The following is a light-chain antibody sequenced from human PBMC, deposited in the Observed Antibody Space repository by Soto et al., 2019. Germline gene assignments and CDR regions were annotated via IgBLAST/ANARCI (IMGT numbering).Light chain of an antibody. CDR1: QNIDIF. CDR3: QQSYSAPPLT. V-gene: IGKV1-39*01. Sequence: DIQMTQSPSSLSASVGDRVTITCRASQNIDIFSSWYHQKPGRAPNLLIYGASTLQNGVPSRFSGSGSGTDFSLTISSLQPEDFGTYYCQQSYSAPPLTFGAGTKVDIK. J-gene: IGKJ4*01. CDR2: GAS.